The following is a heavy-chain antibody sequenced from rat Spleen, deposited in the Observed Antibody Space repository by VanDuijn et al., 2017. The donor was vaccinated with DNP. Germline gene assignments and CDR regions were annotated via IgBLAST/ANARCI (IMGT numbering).Heavy chain of an antibody. J-gene: IGHJ1*01. V-gene: IGHV5-19*01. CDR1: GFTFSNYG. D-gene: IGHD5-1*01. CDR2: ISPSGGST. Sequence: EVQLVESGGGLVQPGRSLKLSCAASGFTFSNYGMHWIRQAPTKGLEWVASISPSGGSTYYRDSVKGRFTISRDNAKSTLYLQMDSLRSEDTATYYCATLKGNWERYYWYFDFWGPGTMVTVSS. CDR3: ATLKGNWERYYWYFDF.